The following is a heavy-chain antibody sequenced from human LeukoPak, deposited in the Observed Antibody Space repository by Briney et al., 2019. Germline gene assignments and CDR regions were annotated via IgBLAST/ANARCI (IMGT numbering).Heavy chain of an antibody. CDR2: IYTSGST. D-gene: IGHD3-10*01. Sequence: SETLSLTCTVSGGSISSGSYYWSWIRQPAGKGLEWIGRIYTSGSTNYNPSLKSRVTISVDTSKNQFPLKLSSVTAADTAVYYCAREVRRGGRYYYGSGDFDYWGQGTLVTVSS. CDR1: GGSISSGSYY. V-gene: IGHV4-61*02. J-gene: IGHJ4*02. CDR3: AREVRRGGRYYYGSGDFDY.